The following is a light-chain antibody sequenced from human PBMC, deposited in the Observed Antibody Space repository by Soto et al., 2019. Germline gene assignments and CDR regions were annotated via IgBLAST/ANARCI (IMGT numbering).Light chain of an antibody. CDR2: GAS. Sequence: DIGMTQSPATLSVSPGERATLSCRASQSVSSSLAWYQQKPGRSPRLLIYGASTRAIGIPARFSGSGSGTEFTLTISSLQSEDFAVYYCLQYNNWWTFGQGTKVDI. J-gene: IGKJ1*01. CDR3: LQYNNWWT. V-gene: IGKV3-15*01. CDR1: QSVSSS.